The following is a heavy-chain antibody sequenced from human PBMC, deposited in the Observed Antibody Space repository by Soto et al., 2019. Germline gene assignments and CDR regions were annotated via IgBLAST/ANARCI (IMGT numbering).Heavy chain of an antibody. J-gene: IGHJ4*02. Sequence: GGSLRLSCAASGFTFSSYAMFWVRQAPGKGLEYVSAISSIGDRTYYANSVKGRFTISRDNSKNSLYLQMCSLRDYDTAVYYCARDVRGSYWGQGTLVTVSS. V-gene: IGHV3-64*01. CDR1: GFTFSSYA. CDR2: ISSIGDRT. D-gene: IGHD3-10*01. CDR3: ARDVRGSY.